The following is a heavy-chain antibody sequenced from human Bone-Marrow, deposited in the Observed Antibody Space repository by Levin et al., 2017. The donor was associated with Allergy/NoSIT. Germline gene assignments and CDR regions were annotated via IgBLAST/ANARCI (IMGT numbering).Heavy chain of an antibody. CDR2: IIPILGIA. CDR1: GGTFSSYT. D-gene: IGHD3-22*01. CDR3: ARARYYYDSSGYYPIVDAFDS. J-gene: IGHJ3*02. V-gene: IGHV1-69*02. Sequence: SVKVSCKASGGTFSSYTISWVRQAPGQGLEWMGRIIPILGIANYAQKFQGRVTITADKSTSTAYMELSSLRSEDTAVYYCARARYYYDSSGYYPIVDAFDSWGQGTMVTVSS.